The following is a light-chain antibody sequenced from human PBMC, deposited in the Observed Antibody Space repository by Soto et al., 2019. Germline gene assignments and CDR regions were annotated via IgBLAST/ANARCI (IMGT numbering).Light chain of an antibody. V-gene: IGKV3-11*01. J-gene: IGKJ4*01. Sequence: EIVXTQSPATLXXSPGERATLSCRASQSVKTFLVWYQQRPGQAPRLLIYDASHRAAGIPARFSGSGFGTDFTLTISSLQPEDFATYYCQQSYSTPLTSGGGTKVDIK. CDR2: DAS. CDR1: QSVKTF. CDR3: QQSYSTPLT.